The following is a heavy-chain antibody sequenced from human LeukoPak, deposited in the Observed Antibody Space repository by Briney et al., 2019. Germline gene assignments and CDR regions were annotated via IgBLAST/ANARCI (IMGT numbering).Heavy chain of an antibody. Sequence: ASVKVSCKASGYTFTGYYMHWVRQAPGQGLEWMGWINPNSGGTNYAQKFQGRVTMTRDTSISTAYMELSRLRSDDTAVYYCARQVADLGYYDHWGQGTPVTVSS. CDR1: GYTFTGYY. CDR2: INPNSGGT. J-gene: IGHJ4*02. CDR3: ARQVADLGYYDH. V-gene: IGHV1-2*02. D-gene: IGHD6-19*01.